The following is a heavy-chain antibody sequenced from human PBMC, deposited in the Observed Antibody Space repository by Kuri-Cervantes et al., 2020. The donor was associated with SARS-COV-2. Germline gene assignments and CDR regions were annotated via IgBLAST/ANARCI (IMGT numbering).Heavy chain of an antibody. V-gene: IGHV3-48*01. D-gene: IGHD3-22*01. Sequence: GESLKISCAASGFTFSSYSMNWVRLAPGKGLEWVSYISSSSSTVYYADSVKGRFTISRDNAKNSLYLQMNSLRAEDTAVYYCAKFLTIGGYYYYYMDVWGKGTTVTVSS. CDR2: ISSSSSTV. J-gene: IGHJ6*03. CDR1: GFTFSSYS. CDR3: AKFLTIGGYYYYYMDV.